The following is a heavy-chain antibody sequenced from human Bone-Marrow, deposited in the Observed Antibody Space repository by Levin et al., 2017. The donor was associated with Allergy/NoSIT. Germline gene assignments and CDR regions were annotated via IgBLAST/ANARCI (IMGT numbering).Heavy chain of an antibody. Sequence: SCIDSAGSNTRYADSVKGRFTISRDNAKNTLYLQINSLRAEDTAVYYCARMDYYYDSSTYYDELDYWGQGTLVTVSS. J-gene: IGHJ4*02. V-gene: IGHV3-74*01. D-gene: IGHD3-22*01. CDR2: IDSAGSNT. CDR3: ARMDYYYDSSTYYDELDY.